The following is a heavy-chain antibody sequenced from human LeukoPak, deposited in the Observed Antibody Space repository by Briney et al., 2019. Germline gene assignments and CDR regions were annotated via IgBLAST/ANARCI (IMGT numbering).Heavy chain of an antibody. CDR1: GYTFTSYD. V-gene: IGHV1-8*01. CDR2: MNPNSGST. J-gene: IGHJ6*03. CDR3: ARGKTRKRIAVAGLYYYYCYMDV. D-gene: IGHD6-19*01. Sequence: ASVKVSCKASGYTFTSYDINWVRQATGQGLEWMGWMNPNSGSTGYAQKFQGRVTMTRNTSISTAYMELSSLRSEDTAVYYCARGKTRKRIAVAGLYYYYCYMDVWGKGTTVTVSS.